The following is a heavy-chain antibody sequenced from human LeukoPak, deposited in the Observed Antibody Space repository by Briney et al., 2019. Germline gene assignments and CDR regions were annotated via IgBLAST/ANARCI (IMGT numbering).Heavy chain of an antibody. CDR1: GGTFSSYA. CDR3: ARRGYSIFDY. D-gene: IGHD5-18*01. V-gene: IGHV1-8*03. J-gene: IGHJ4*02. CDR2: MNPNSGNT. Sequence: ASVKVSCKASGGTFSSYAINWVRQATGQGLEWMGWMNPNSGNTGYAQKFQGRVTITRNTSISTAYMELSSLRSEDTAVYYCARRGYSIFDYWGQGTLVTVSS.